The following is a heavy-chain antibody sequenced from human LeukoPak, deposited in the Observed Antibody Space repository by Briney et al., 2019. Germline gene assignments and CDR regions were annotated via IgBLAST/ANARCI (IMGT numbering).Heavy chain of an antibody. D-gene: IGHD5-12*01. CDR2: ISYDGSNK. CDR1: GFTFSSYG. V-gene: IGHV3-30*18. Sequence: GRSLRLSCAASGFTFSSYGMHWVRQAPGKGLEWVAVISYDGSNKYYADSVKGRFTISRDNSKNTLYLQMNSLGAEDTAVYYCAKDRGYSGYFWGQGTLVTVSS. CDR3: AKDRGYSGYF. J-gene: IGHJ4*02.